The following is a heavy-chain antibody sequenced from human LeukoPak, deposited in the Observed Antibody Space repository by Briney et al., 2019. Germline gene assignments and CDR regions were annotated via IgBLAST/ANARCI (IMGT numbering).Heavy chain of an antibody. Sequence: GGSLRLSCAASGFTFSSYGMHWVRQAPGKGLEWVAVISYDGSNKYYADSVKGRFTISRDNSKNTLYLQMSSLRAEDTAVYYCAKDLAYCGGDCYGGYGMDVWGQGTTVTVSS. CDR2: ISYDGSNK. CDR3: AKDLAYCGGDCYGGYGMDV. D-gene: IGHD2-21*02. CDR1: GFTFSSYG. V-gene: IGHV3-30*18. J-gene: IGHJ6*02.